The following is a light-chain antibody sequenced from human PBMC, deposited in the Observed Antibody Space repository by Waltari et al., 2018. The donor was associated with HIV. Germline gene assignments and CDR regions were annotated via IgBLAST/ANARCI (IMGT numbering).Light chain of an antibody. V-gene: IGKV1-39*01. CDR3: QQSYSTPPT. J-gene: IGKJ4*01. CDR1: QSISSY. Sequence: DIQLDQAPTSLSASVGGRVHITCRGSQSISSYLNWFQQKPGKAPKVLIYAASSLQSGVPSRFSGSGSGTDFTLPISSLQPEDFATYYCQQSYSTPPTFGGGTKVEIK. CDR2: AAS.